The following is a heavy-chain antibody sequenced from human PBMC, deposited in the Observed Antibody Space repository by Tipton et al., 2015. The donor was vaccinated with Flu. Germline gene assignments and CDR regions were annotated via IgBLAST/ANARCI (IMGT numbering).Heavy chain of an antibody. CDR3: ARQVLWRTVTAQDAFDI. CDR1: GYIFTGYY. D-gene: IGHD2-21*02. CDR2: INPNSGGT. Sequence: QSGAEVKKPGASVKVSCKASGYIFTGYYMHWVRQAPGQGLEWMGWINPNSGGTNYAQKFQGWVTTTRDTSISTAYMELSRLRSDDTAVYYCARQVLWRTVTAQDAFDIWGQGTMVTVSS. J-gene: IGHJ3*02. V-gene: IGHV1-2*04.